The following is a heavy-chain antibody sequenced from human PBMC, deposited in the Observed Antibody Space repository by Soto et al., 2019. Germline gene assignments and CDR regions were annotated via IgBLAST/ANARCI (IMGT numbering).Heavy chain of an antibody. CDR3: AREGYYSGSGTYSPPPYYGMDV. Sequence: QVQLVQSGAEVRKPGASVKVSCKASGYTFSNFGLSWVRQAPGQGLEWMGWISDYNGSTHYAQKFQGIITMTTDPCPSSAYVEISSLTSDDTDGSFCAREGYYSGSGTYSPPPYYGMDVWGPGTTVTVSS. CDR2: ISDYNGST. CDR1: GYTFSNFG. D-gene: IGHD3-10*01. J-gene: IGHJ6*02. V-gene: IGHV1-18*01.